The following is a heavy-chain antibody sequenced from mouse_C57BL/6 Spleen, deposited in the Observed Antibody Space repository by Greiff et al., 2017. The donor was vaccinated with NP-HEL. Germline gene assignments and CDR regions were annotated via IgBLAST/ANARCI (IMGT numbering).Heavy chain of an antibody. V-gene: IGHV5-4*01. J-gene: IGHJ1*03. CDR2: ISDGGSYT. Sequence: EVKLEESGGGLVKPGGSLKLSCAASGFTFSSYAMSWVRQTPEKRLEWVATISDGGSYTYYPDNVKGRFTISRDNAKNNLYLQMSHLKSEDTAMYYCARDRGTLTTVVARWYFDVWGTGTTVTVSS. CDR3: ARDRGTLTTVVARWYFDV. CDR1: GFTFSSYA. D-gene: IGHD1-1*01.